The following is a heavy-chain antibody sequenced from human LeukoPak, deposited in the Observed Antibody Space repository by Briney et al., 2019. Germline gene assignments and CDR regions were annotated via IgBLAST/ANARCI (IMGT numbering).Heavy chain of an antibody. CDR1: GFTFSGSA. V-gene: IGHV3-73*01. Sequence: GGSLRLSCAASGFTFSGSAMHWVRQASGEGLEWVGRIRSKANSYATAYAASVKGRFTISRDDSKNTAYLQMNSLKTEDTAVYYCTRQSRDGYPDIWGQGTMVTVSS. D-gene: IGHD5-24*01. CDR3: TRQSRDGYPDI. J-gene: IGHJ3*02. CDR2: IRSKANSYAT.